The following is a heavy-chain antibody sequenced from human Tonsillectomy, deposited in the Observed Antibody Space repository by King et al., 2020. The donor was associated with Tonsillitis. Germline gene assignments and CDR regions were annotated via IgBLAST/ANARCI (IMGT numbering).Heavy chain of an antibody. J-gene: IGHJ3*02. Sequence: VQLVQSGAEVKEPGSSVKVSCKASGATFSSYAISWVRQAPGQGLEWMGGIIPVFDSATYAQKFQGRVTITADDSTSTAYMELSGLSSEDTALYDCSRDKEALDTSGYLGAFNSWGQGTMVTVSS. V-gene: IGHV1-69*01. D-gene: IGHD3-22*01. CDR1: GATFSSYA. CDR2: IIPVFDSA. CDR3: SRDKEALDTSGYLGAFNS.